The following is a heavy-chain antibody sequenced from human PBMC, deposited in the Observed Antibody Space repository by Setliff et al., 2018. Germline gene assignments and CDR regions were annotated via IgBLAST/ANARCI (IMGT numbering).Heavy chain of an antibody. Sequence: PGGSLRLSCAASGFTFSSYSMNWVRQAPGKGLEWVANIKQDGSDKYYVDSVKGRFTISRDNAKNSLYLQMNNLRAEDTAVYYCARGGYSYGYWGQGTLVTVSS. CDR1: GFTFSSYS. CDR3: ARGGYSYGY. D-gene: IGHD5-18*01. CDR2: IKQDGSDK. J-gene: IGHJ4*02. V-gene: IGHV3-7*04.